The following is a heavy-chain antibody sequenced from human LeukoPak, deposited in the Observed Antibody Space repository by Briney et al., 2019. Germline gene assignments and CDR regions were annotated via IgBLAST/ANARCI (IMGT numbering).Heavy chain of an antibody. V-gene: IGHV1-69*01. D-gene: IGHD4-23*01. Sequence: ASVKVSCKASGGTLSTYSISWVRQAPGQGLEWMGGIIPIFNTKNYAQRFQDRVILTADESTSTAYMELSSLRSEDTAVYYCARGNSRWSTPSSSYYYRMDVSGQGTTVAVSS. CDR1: GGTLSTYS. J-gene: IGHJ6*02. CDR2: IIPIFNTK. CDR3: ARGNSRWSTPSSSYYYRMDV.